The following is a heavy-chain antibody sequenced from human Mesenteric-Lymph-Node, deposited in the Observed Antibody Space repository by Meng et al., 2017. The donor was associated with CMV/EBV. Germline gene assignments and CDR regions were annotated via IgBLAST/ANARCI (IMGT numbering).Heavy chain of an antibody. CDR2: IYHRGST. CDR3: ASLLNYYDSSGYYWRFDY. CDR1: ISRSNW. D-gene: IGHD3-22*01. J-gene: IGHJ4*02. V-gene: IGHV4-4*02. Sequence: ISRSNWWSWVRQPPGKGLEWIGEIYHRGSTNSNPSLKSRVTISVDKSKNQFSLKLSSVTAADTAVYYCASLLNYYDSSGYYWRFDYWGQGTLVTVSS.